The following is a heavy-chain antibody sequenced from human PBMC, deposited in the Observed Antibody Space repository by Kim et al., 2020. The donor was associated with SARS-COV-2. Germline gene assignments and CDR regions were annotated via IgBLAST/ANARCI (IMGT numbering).Heavy chain of an antibody. CDR3: AKGGSTSCYSGVDY. CDR1: GFTLRGYA. V-gene: IGHV3-30*18. CDR2: ISYDGSDK. D-gene: IGHD2-2*01. J-gene: IGHJ4*02. Sequence: GGSLRLSCATSGFTLRGYAMHWVRRAPGKGLEWVAVISYDGSDKYYADSVKGRFSISRDNSKSTLNLQMNSLRPEDTAVYYCAKGGSTSCYSGVDYWGQGTLVTVSS.